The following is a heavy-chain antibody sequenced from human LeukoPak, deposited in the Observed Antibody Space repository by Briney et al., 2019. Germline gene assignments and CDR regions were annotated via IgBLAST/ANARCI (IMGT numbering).Heavy chain of an antibody. Sequence: GGSLRLSCAASGFTFSDYYMSWIRQAPGKGLDWVSYISSSGSTIYYADSVKGRFTISRDNAENSLYLQMNSLRAEDTAVYYCARALWFGETFPAYWGQGTLVTVSS. J-gene: IGHJ4*02. D-gene: IGHD3-10*01. CDR2: ISSSGSTI. CDR1: GFTFSDYY. CDR3: ARALWFGETFPAY. V-gene: IGHV3-11*04.